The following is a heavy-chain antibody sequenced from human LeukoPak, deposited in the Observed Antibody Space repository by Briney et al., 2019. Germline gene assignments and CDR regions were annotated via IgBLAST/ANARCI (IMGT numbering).Heavy chain of an antibody. CDR2: ISGGGDIT. Sequence: GGSLRLSCAASGFNFANHAMSWVRQTAGKGLEWVSAISGGGDITYYADSVKGRFTISRDNSKDTLFLQMHSLRPGDTAVYYCAKDAYYYGSGSYEDYWGQGTLVTVSS. CDR1: GFNFANHA. J-gene: IGHJ4*02. D-gene: IGHD3-10*01. CDR3: AKDAYYYGSGSYEDY. V-gene: IGHV3-23*01.